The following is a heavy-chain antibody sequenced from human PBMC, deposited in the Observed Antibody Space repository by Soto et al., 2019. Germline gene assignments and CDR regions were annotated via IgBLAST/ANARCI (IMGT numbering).Heavy chain of an antibody. J-gene: IGHJ4*02. CDR2: IYSGGST. CDR1: GFIVSSNY. D-gene: IGHD3-22*01. V-gene: IGHV3-66*02. Sequence: SLRLSCAASGFIVSSNYMSWVRQAPGKGLEWVSVIYSGGSTYYADSVKGRFTISRDNSKNTLYLQMNSLRAEDTAVYYCAKTEYYYDSSGYYFDYWGQGTLVTVSS. CDR3: AKTEYYYDSSGYYFDY.